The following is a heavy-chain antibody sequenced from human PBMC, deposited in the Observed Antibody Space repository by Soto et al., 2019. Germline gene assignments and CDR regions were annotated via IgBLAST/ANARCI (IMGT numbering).Heavy chain of an antibody. V-gene: IGHV1-69*13. D-gene: IGHD3-3*01. CDR3: ARDWGLGDFWSGSPPGMDV. CDR1: GGTFSSYT. CDR2: IIPIFGTA. J-gene: IGHJ6*02. Sequence: SVKVSCKASGGTFSSYTISWVRQAPGQGLEWMGGIIPIFGTANYAQKFQGRVTITADESTSTDYMELSSLRSEDTAVYYCARDWGLGDFWSGSPPGMDVWGQGTTVTVSS.